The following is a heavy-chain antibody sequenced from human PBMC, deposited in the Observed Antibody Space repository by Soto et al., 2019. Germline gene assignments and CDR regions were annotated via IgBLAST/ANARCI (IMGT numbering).Heavy chain of an antibody. CDR2: IYYSGST. Sequence: SETLSLTCTVSGGSISSSSYYWGWIRQPPGKGLEWIGSIYYSGSTYYNPSLKSRVTISVDTSKNQFSLKLSSVTAADTAVYYCARGRLGGWYGLGYYYGMDVWGQGTTVTVSS. J-gene: IGHJ6*02. V-gene: IGHV4-39*01. CDR1: GGSISSSSYY. D-gene: IGHD6-19*01. CDR3: ARGRLGGWYGLGYYYGMDV.